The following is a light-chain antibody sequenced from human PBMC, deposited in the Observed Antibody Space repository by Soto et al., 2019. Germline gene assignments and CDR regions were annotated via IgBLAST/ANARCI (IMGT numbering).Light chain of an antibody. J-gene: IGKJ5*01. V-gene: IGKV3-15*01. CDR1: QSVSSN. CDR3: QQYNNWPIT. CDR2: GAS. Sequence: EIMMTQSPATVSVSPGERATLSCRASQSVSSNLAWYQQKPGQAPRLLIYGASTRATGIPARFTGSASGTEFTLTISSLQSEDFAIYYCQQYNNWPITFGQGTRLEI.